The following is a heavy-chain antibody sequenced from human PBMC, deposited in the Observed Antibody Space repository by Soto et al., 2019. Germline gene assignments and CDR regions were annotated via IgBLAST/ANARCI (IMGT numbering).Heavy chain of an antibody. D-gene: IGHD6-6*01. J-gene: IGHJ4*02. CDR3: ASSQGDY. V-gene: IGHV3-43*01. CDR2: ISWDGGTT. Sequence: EVHLVESGGGVVQPGGSLRLTCAASGFTFDDHNMHWVRQVPGKGLEWVSLISWDGGTTYYADYVKGRFTVSRDNSINLLYLQMNALTTEDSALYYCASSQGDYWGQGTLVTVS. CDR1: GFTFDDHN.